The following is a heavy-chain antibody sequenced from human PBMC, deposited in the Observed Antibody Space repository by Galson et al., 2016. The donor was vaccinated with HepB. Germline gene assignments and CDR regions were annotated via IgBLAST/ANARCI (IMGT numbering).Heavy chain of an antibody. CDR1: GDSVSSNSVT. J-gene: IGHJ2*01. CDR3: ARRGSKEKRYFDL. D-gene: IGHD6-13*01. Sequence: CAISGDSVSSNSVTWNWIRQSPSRGLEWPGRTYYRSKWYNDYAVSVKSRMTINPDTSKNQFSLQSNSVTPEDTAVYYCARRGSKEKRYFDLWGRGTLVTVSS. V-gene: IGHV6-1*01. CDR2: TYYRSKWYN.